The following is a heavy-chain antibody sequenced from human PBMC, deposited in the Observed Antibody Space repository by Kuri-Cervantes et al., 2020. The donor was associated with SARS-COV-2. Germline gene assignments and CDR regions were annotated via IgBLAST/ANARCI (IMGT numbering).Heavy chain of an antibody. D-gene: IGHD2-2*01. CDR1: GYTFTTYG. V-gene: IGHV1-18*01. CDR3: ASQRGYCSSTSCPSYYFDY. J-gene: IGHJ4*02. Sequence: ASVKVSCKASGYTFTTYGITWVRQAPGQGLEWMGWSSGYNGNTNYAQKLQGRVTMTTDTSTSTGYMELRSLRSEDTAVYYCASQRGYCSSTSCPSYYFDYWGQGTLVTVSS. CDR2: SSGYNGNT.